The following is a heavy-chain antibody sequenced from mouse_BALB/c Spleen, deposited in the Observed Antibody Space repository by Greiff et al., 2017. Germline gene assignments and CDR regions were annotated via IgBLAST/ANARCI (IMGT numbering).Heavy chain of an antibody. D-gene: IGHD2-1*01. V-gene: IGHV1-9*01. CDR1: GYTFSSYW. Sequence: VQLQQSGAELMKPGASVKISCKATGYTFSSYWIEWVKQRPGHGLEWIGEILPGSGSTNYNEKFKGKATFTADTSSNTAYMQLSSLTSEDSAVYYCARRGEIYYGNVYYAMDYWGQGTSVTVSS. CDR3: ARRGEIYYGNVYYAMDY. CDR2: ILPGSGST. J-gene: IGHJ4*01.